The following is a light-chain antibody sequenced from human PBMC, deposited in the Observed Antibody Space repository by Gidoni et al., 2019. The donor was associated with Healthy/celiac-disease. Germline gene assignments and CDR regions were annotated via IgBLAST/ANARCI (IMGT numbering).Light chain of an antibody. CDR3: QQSYSTPPGT. V-gene: IGKV1-39*01. CDR2: AAS. Sequence: DIKMTKSPSSLSASVGDRVTITCRASQSISSYLSWYQQKPGKAPKLLIYAASSLQSGVPSRCSGCVSGTDFTLTLSSLQPDDFSTYYFQQSYSTPPGTFGQGTKVEIK. CDR1: QSISSY. J-gene: IGKJ1*01.